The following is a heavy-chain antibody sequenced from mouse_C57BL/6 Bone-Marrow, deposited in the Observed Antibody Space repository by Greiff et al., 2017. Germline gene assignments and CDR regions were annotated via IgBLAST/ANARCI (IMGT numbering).Heavy chain of an antibody. Sequence: EVKLVESGGGLVQPGGSLKLSCAASGFTFSDYGMAWVRQAPRKGPEWVAFISNLEYSIYYADTVTGRFTISRENAKNTLYLEMSSLRSEDTAMYYCARRRWYFDVWGTGTTVTVSS. J-gene: IGHJ1*03. V-gene: IGHV5-15*01. CDR3: ARRRWYFDV. CDR2: ISNLEYSI. CDR1: GFTFSDYG.